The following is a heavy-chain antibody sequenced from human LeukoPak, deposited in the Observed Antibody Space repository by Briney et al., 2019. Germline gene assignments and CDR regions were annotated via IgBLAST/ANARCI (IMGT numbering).Heavy chain of an antibody. CDR3: ARAGGYYDSSGYEVDAFDI. D-gene: IGHD3-22*01. V-gene: IGHV4-61*01. CDR1: GGSVSSGSYY. CDR2: IYYSGST. Sequence: SETLSLTCTVSGGSVSSGSYYWSWIRQPPGKGLEWIGYIYYSGSTNYNPSLKSRVTISVDTSENQFSLKLSSVTAADTAVYYCARAGGYYDSSGYEVDAFDIWGQGTMVTVSS. J-gene: IGHJ3*02.